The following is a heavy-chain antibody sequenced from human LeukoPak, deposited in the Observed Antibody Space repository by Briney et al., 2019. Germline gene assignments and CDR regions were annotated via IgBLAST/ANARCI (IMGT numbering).Heavy chain of an antibody. J-gene: IGHJ3*02. Sequence: ASVKVSCKASGYTFTSYGISWVRQAPGQGLEWMGWISAYNGNTNYAQKLQGRVTITTDTSTSTAYMELRSLRSGDTAVYYCARDWYYYDSSGYAGDAFDIWGQGTMVTVSS. CDR3: ARDWYYYDSSGYAGDAFDI. CDR2: ISAYNGNT. CDR1: GYTFTSYG. V-gene: IGHV1-18*01. D-gene: IGHD3-22*01.